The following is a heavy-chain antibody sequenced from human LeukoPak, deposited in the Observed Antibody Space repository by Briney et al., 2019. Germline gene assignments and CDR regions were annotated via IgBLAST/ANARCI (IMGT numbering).Heavy chain of an antibody. CDR1: GFTFRSYA. Sequence: GGSLRLSCAASGFTFRSYAMQWVRQAPGKGLEWVSYITYNSGTIFYAHSVKGRFTISRDNAKDSLYLQMSSLRDEDTAVYYCARDANEHIVVVTARYNWFDPWGQGTLVTVSS. CDR3: ARDANEHIVVVTARYNWFDP. D-gene: IGHD2-21*02. CDR2: ITYNSGTI. J-gene: IGHJ5*02. V-gene: IGHV3-48*02.